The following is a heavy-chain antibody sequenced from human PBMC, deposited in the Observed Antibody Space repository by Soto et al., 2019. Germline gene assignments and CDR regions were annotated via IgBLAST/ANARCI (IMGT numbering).Heavy chain of an antibody. V-gene: IGHV4-59*03. CDR3: AGYIAVASGPFDY. Sequence: QVQLQESGPGLVKPSETLSLTCTVSGGSISSYYWSWIRQHPGKGLEWIGYIYYSGSTNYNPSLNNRVTISVDTSNNQFSLTLSSVTAADTAVYYCAGYIAVASGPFDYWGQGTLVTVSS. CDR1: GGSISSYY. D-gene: IGHD6-19*01. CDR2: IYYSGST. J-gene: IGHJ4*02.